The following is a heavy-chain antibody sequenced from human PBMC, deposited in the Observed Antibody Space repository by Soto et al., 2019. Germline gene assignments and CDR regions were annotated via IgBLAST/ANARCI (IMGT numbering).Heavy chain of an antibody. CDR3: ARQASYWHGGGGWLDP. CDR2: IGTQHDT. D-gene: IGHD2-8*02. CDR1: GFTFSAYD. J-gene: IGHJ5*02. Sequence: EVQLVESGGGLVQPGGSLRLSCAASGFTFSAYDMHWVRQPTGKGLEWVSAIGTQHDTYYPDSVKGRFTISRENAKSSLDLQMNSLRTGDTAVYYCARQASYWHGGGGWLDPWGQGTLVTVSS. V-gene: IGHV3-13*01.